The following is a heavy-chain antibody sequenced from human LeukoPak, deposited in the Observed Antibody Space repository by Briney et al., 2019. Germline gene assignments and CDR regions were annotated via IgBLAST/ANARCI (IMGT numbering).Heavy chain of an antibody. J-gene: IGHJ4*02. CDR1: GLNFDDSA. CDR2: ISADGGST. V-gene: IGHV3-43*02. CDR3: AKESGKFDY. Sequence: GGSLRLSCVASGLNFDDSAMHWVRQAPGKGLEWVSLISADGGSTFSADSVKGRFSISRDNSKNSLYLQMNSLRSEDTAMYYCAKESGKFDYWSQGTLVTVSS.